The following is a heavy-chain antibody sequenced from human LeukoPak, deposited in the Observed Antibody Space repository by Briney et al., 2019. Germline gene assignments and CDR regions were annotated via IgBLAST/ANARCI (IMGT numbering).Heavy chain of an antibody. CDR1: GYTSTSYG. CDR2: ISAYNGNT. CDR3: ARTSSSWYEISSNWFDP. Sequence: ASVKVSCKASGYTSTSYGISWVRQAPGQGLEWMGWISAYNGNTRYAQKLQGRVTMTTDTSTSTAYMELRSLRSDDMAVYYCARTSSSWYEISSNWFDPWGQGTLVTVSS. D-gene: IGHD6-13*01. J-gene: IGHJ5*02. V-gene: IGHV1-18*03.